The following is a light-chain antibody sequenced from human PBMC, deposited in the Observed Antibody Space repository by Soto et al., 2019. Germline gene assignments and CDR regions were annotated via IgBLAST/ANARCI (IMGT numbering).Light chain of an antibody. Sequence: QSVLTQPPSASGTPGQRVTISCSGSSSNIGSNTVNWYQQLPGTAPKLLIYSNNQRPSGVPDRFSASKSGTSASLAISGLQSEDEADYYCAAWDDSLNYVFGTGTKVTVL. CDR2: SNN. CDR3: AAWDDSLNYV. CDR1: SSNIGSNT. V-gene: IGLV1-44*01. J-gene: IGLJ1*01.